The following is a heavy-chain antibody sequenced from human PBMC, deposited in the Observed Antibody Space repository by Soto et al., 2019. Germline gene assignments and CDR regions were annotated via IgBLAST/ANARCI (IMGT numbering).Heavy chain of an antibody. J-gene: IGHJ6*02. CDR1: GGTFSSHA. Sequence: GASVKVSCKASGGTFSSHAISWVRQAPGQGLEWMGGIIPIFGTANYAQKFQGRVTITADESTSTAYMELSSLRSEDTAVYYCARDQRGYSYGWGWYHYYGMDVWGQGTTVTVSS. D-gene: IGHD5-18*01. CDR2: IIPIFGTA. CDR3: ARDQRGYSYGWGWYHYYGMDV. V-gene: IGHV1-69*13.